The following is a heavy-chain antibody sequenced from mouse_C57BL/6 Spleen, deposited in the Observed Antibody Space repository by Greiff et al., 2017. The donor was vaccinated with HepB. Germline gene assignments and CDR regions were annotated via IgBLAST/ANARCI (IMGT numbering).Heavy chain of an antibody. V-gene: IGHV5-16*01. CDR3: ARVSYYDYDESYAMDY. Sequence: EVHLVESEGGLVQPGSSMKLSCTASGFTFSDYYMAWVRQVPEKGLEWVANINYDGSSTYYLDSLKSRFIISRDNAKNILYLQMSSLKSEDTATYYCARVSYYDYDESYAMDYWGQGTSVTVSS. CDR1: GFTFSDYY. CDR2: INYDGSST. D-gene: IGHD2-4*01. J-gene: IGHJ4*01.